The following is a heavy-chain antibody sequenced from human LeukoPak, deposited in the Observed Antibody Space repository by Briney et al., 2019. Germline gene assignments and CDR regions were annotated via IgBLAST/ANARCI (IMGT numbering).Heavy chain of an antibody. D-gene: IGHD3-3*01. CDR3: ARGVDDVLRFLEWSPYFYNWFDP. V-gene: IGHV4-59*01. Sequence: XXTLSLTCTVSGGSISSYYWSWIRQPPGKGLEWIGYIYYSGSTNYNPSLKSRVTISVDTSKNQFSLKLSSVTAADTAVYYCARGVDDVLRFLEWSPYFYNWFDPWGQGTLVTVSS. J-gene: IGHJ5*02. CDR2: IYYSGST. CDR1: GGSISSYY.